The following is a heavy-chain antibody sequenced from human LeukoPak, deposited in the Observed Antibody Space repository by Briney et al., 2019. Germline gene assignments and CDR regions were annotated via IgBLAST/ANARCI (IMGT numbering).Heavy chain of an antibody. Sequence: GGSLRLSCAASGFTFSSYAMSWVRQAPGKGLEWVSTISGSGGSTYYAGSVKGRFTISRDNSKNTLFLQMNSLRAEDTAVYYCAKEKNSGYDFDYWGQGTLVTVSS. CDR2: ISGSGGST. J-gene: IGHJ4*02. D-gene: IGHD5-12*01. CDR3: AKEKNSGYDFDY. V-gene: IGHV3-23*01. CDR1: GFTFSSYA.